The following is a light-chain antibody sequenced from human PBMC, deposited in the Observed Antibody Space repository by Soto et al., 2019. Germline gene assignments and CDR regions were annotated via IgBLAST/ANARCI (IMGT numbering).Light chain of an antibody. CDR2: NVS. Sequence: QSALTQPASVSGSPGQSITISCTGASSDIGGYNHVSWYQQHPGKAPKLIIYNVSHRPSGVSTCFSGSKYGNTASLIIAGLQAEDEADYFCSSYTNTRPHVIFGGGTKLTVL. CDR3: SSYTNTRPHVI. J-gene: IGLJ2*01. CDR1: SSDIGGYNH. V-gene: IGLV2-14*03.